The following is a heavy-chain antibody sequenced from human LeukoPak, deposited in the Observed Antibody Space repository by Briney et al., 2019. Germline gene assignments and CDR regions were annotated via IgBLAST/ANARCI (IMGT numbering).Heavy chain of an antibody. Sequence: SETLSLTCTVSGGSISSYYWSWIRQPAGKGLEWIGRIYTSGSTNYNPSLKSRVTMSVDTSKNQFSLKLSSVTAADTAVYYCARDRSPNYYGSGSRDPYFDYWGQGTLVTGSS. D-gene: IGHD3-10*01. CDR3: ARDRSPNYYGSGSRDPYFDY. J-gene: IGHJ4*02. V-gene: IGHV4-4*07. CDR1: GGSISSYY. CDR2: IYTSGST.